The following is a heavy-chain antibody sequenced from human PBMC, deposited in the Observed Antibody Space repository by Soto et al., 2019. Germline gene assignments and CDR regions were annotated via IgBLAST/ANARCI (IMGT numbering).Heavy chain of an antibody. V-gene: IGHV1-2*04. CDR2: INPNSGGT. J-gene: IGHJ6*02. CDR1: GYTFTGYY. D-gene: IGHD6-6*01. CDR3: ARDHRDGIAARLSYYYGMDV. Sequence: ASVKVSCKASGYTFTGYYMHWVRQAPGQGLEWMGWINPNSGGTNYAQKFQGWVTMTRDTSISTAYMELSRLRSDDTAVYYCARDHRDGIAARLSYYYGMDVWGQGTTVTVSS.